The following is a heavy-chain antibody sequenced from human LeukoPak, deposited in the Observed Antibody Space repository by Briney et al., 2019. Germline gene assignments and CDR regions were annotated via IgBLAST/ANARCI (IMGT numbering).Heavy chain of an antibody. Sequence: GGSLRLSCAASGFTFSNYGMHWVRQAPGEGLEWVAVISYDGSNKYYADSVKGRFTISRDNSKNTLYLQMNSLRAEDTAVYYCAKDLNIVVVTAPDYWGQGTLVTVSS. J-gene: IGHJ4*02. CDR2: ISYDGSNK. V-gene: IGHV3-30*18. CDR3: AKDLNIVVVTAPDY. CDR1: GFTFSNYG. D-gene: IGHD2-21*02.